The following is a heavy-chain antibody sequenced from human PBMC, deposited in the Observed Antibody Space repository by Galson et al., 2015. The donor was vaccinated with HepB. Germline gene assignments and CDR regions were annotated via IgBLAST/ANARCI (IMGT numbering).Heavy chain of an antibody. D-gene: IGHD7-27*01. Sequence: SLRLSCAASGFTSSSFDFNWVRQAPGKGLVWLSYIPCSGTGIFYAESVRGRFTISRDNSKNSVYLQMNSLTPEDTALYYCAREGFNWGRDALDLWGQGTMVTVSS. CDR2: IPCSGTGI. CDR1: GFTSSSFD. CDR3: AREGFNWGRDALDL. V-gene: IGHV3-48*03. J-gene: IGHJ3*01.